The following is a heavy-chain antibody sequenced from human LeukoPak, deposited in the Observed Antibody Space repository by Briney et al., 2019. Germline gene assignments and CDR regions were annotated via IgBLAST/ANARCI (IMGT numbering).Heavy chain of an antibody. Sequence: ASVKVSCKASGYTFTSYYMHWVRQAPGQGLEWMGIINPSGGSTSYAQKFQGRVTMTRDMSTSTVYMELSSLRSEDTAVYYCAREAYSSGWSYYYYYYMDVWGKGTTVTVSS. D-gene: IGHD6-19*01. CDR3: AREAYSSGWSYYYYYYMDV. V-gene: IGHV1-46*01. CDR1: GYTFTSYY. J-gene: IGHJ6*03. CDR2: INPSGGST.